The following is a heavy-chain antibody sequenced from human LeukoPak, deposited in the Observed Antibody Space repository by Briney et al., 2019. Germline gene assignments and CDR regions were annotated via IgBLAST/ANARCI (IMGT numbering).Heavy chain of an antibody. CDR3: ARVAAGATTLNYYYYFMDV. J-gene: IGHJ6*03. Sequence: GGSLRLSCVGSGFAFNAYTITWVRQAPGKGLEWVSSITSTSAYRQYADSVRGRFTISRDNAKNSLYLQMNSLGAEDTAVYHCARVAAGATTLNYYYYFMDVWGKGTTVTVSS. V-gene: IGHV3-21*01. CDR2: ITSTSAYR. CDR1: GFAFNAYT. D-gene: IGHD1-26*01.